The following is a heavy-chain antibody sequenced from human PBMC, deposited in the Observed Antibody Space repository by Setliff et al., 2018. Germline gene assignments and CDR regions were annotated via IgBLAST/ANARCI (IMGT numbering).Heavy chain of an antibody. V-gene: IGHV1-3*04. CDR1: GYTFTNYA. Sequence: VASVKVSCKASGYTFTNYAIHWVRQAPGQRLEWMGWISTYNGKTNYAQKFQGRVTMTTDTSTSTAYMELSSLRSEDTAVYYCARQGGNYYFQYWGQGTLVTVSS. CDR3: ARQGGNYYFQY. J-gene: IGHJ4*02. CDR2: ISTYNGKT. D-gene: IGHD3-16*01.